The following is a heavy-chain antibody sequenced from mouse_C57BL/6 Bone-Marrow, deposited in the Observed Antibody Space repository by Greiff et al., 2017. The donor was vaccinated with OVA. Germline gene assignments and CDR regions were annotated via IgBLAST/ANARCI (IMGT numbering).Heavy chain of an antibody. CDR2: ISDGGSYT. D-gene: IGHD6-2*01. J-gene: IGHJ1*03. CDR1: GFTFSSYA. V-gene: IGHV5-4*01. CDR3: ARSLKDWYFDV. Sequence: EVQVVESGGGLVKPGGSLKLSCAASGFTFSSYAMSWVRQTPEKRLEWVATISDGGSYTYYPDNVKGRFTISRDNAKNNLYLQMSHLKSEDTAMYYCARSLKDWYFDVWGTGTTVTVSS.